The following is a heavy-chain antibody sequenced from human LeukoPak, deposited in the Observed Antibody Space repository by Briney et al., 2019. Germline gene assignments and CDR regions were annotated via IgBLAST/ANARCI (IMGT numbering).Heavy chain of an antibody. V-gene: IGHV4-59*05. CDR2: IYYSGST. D-gene: IGHD5-24*01. CDR3: ARNLDGSYY. J-gene: IGHJ4*02. CDR1: NGSISNYY. Sequence: SETLSLTCTVSNGSISNYYWSWIRQPPGKGLEWIGSIYYSGSTYYNPSLKSRVTISVDTSKNQFSLKLSSVTAADTAVYYCARNLDGSYYWGQGTLVTVSS.